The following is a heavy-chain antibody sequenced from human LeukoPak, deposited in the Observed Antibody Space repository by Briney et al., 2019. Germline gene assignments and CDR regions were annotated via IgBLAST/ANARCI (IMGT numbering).Heavy chain of an antibody. D-gene: IGHD2-2*01. Sequence: ASVKVSCKASGYTFTSYDINWVRQATGQGLEWMGWINPNSGGTNYAQKFQGWVTMTRDTSISTAYMELSRLRSDDTAVYYCARGTRSVVVVPAASLDYWGQGTLVTVSS. CDR2: INPNSGGT. V-gene: IGHV1-2*04. CDR1: GYTFTSYD. CDR3: ARGTRSVVVVPAASLDY. J-gene: IGHJ4*02.